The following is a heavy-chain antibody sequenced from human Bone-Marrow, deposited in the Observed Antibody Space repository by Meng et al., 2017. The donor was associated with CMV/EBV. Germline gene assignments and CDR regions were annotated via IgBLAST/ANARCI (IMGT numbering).Heavy chain of an antibody. V-gene: IGHV1-2*02. D-gene: IGHD1-26*01. Sequence: ASVKVSCKASGYTFTGYYIHWVRQAPGQGLQWMGWINPKNGGTNFAQKFQGRVTMTSDTYISTAYMELNSLRSDDTAVYYCARDLGGSYYVAGDFWGQGTLVTVSS. J-gene: IGHJ4*02. CDR1: GYTFTGYY. CDR3: ARDLGGSYYVAGDF. CDR2: INPKNGGT.